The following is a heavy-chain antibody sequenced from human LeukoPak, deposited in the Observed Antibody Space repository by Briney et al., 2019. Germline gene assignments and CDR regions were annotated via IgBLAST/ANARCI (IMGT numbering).Heavy chain of an antibody. J-gene: IGHJ3*02. CDR3: ARSVAKTLGYCSSTSCYGLHAFDI. CDR1: GYSISSGYY. V-gene: IGHV4-38-2*01. CDR2: IYHSEST. Sequence: SETLPLTCAVSGYSISSGYYWGWIRQPPGKGLEWIGTIYHSESTYYNPSLKSRVTISVDTSKNQFSLKLSSVTAADTAVYYCARSVAKTLGYCSSTSCYGLHAFDIWGQGTMVTVSS. D-gene: IGHD2-2*01.